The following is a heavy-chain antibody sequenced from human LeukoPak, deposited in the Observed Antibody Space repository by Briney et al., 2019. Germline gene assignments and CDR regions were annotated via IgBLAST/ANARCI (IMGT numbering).Heavy chain of an antibody. Sequence: ASVKVSCKASGYTFIDYYIHWVRQAPGQGLEWMGWINPDSGGTNYAQKFQDRVTMTRDTSISTAYMELSSLRSDDTAVYYCARGKIRGLTVLDFWGQGTLVTVSS. CDR3: ARGKIRGLTVLDF. CDR2: INPDSGGT. D-gene: IGHD3-10*01. V-gene: IGHV1-2*02. J-gene: IGHJ4*02. CDR1: GYTFIDYY.